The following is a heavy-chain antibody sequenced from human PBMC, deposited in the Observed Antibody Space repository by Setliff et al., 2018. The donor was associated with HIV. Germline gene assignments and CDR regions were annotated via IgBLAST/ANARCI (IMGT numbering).Heavy chain of an antibody. D-gene: IGHD3-3*01. V-gene: IGHV1-69*06. Sequence: SVKVSCKASGGTFSSYGISWVRQAPGQGLEWMGRVIPIFSTANYAQKFQGRVTITADKSTSTAYLEVSSLRSEDTAVYYCARDPGEGGGGFLEWTIGYYYYMDVWGKGTTVTVS. CDR1: GGTFSSYG. J-gene: IGHJ6*03. CDR3: ARDPGEGGGGFLEWTIGYYYYMDV. CDR2: VIPIFSTA.